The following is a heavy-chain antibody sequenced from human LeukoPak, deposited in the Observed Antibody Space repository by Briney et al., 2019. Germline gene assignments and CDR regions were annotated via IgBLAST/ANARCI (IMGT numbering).Heavy chain of an antibody. V-gene: IGHV1-18*01. J-gene: IGHJ6*02. CDR3: ARGITMVRGVIMHYYYYGMDV. CDR2: ISAYNGNT. CDR1: GYTFTSYG. D-gene: IGHD3-10*01. Sequence: ASVKVSCKASGYTFTSYGISWVRQAPGQGLEWMGWISAYNGNTNYAQKLQGRVTMTTDTSTSTAYMELRSLRSDDTAVYYCARGITMVRGVIMHYYYYGMDVWGQGTTVTVSS.